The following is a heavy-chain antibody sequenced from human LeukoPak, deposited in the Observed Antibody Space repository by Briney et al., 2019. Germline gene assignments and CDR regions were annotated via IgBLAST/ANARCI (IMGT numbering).Heavy chain of an antibody. CDR2: MNPNSGNT. CDR1: GYTFTSYD. D-gene: IGHD3-22*01. J-gene: IGHJ4*02. CDR3: ARGRHDSSGSTKGGDY. V-gene: IGHV1-8*01. Sequence: ASVKVSCKASGYTFTSYDINWVRQATGQGLEWMGCMNPNSGNTGYAQNFQGRVIMTRNTATRTAYMELSSLRAEDTAVYYCARGRHDSSGSTKGGDYWGQGTLVTVSS.